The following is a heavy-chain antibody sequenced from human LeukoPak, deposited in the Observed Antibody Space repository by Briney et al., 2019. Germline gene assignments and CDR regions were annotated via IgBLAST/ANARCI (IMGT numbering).Heavy chain of an antibody. CDR1: GFTFNNYA. CDR2: VSGSGAIA. J-gene: IGHJ4*02. D-gene: IGHD1-26*01. V-gene: IGHV3-23*01. Sequence: GGSLRLSCAASGFTFNNYAMSWVRQAPGKGLECVSTVSGSGAIAYYTDSDKGRFTISRDNSKNTLYLQMSSLTAKDTAAYYCAKDRSIGTYYTFDSWGQGTLVTVSS. CDR3: AKDRSIGTYYTFDS.